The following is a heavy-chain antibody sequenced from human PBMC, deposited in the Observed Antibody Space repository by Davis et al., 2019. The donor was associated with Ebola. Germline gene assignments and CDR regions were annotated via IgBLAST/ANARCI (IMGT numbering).Heavy chain of an antibody. J-gene: IGHJ4*02. CDR1: GFTFSSYA. CDR2: IRSKANSYAT. V-gene: IGHV3-73*01. CDR3: TATVTTSDY. D-gene: IGHD4-17*01. Sequence: PRGSLRLSCAASGFTFSSYAMHWVRQASGKGLEWVGRIRSKANSYATAYAASVKGRFTISRDDSKNTAYLQMNSLKTEDTAVYYCTATVTTSDYWGQGTLVTVSS.